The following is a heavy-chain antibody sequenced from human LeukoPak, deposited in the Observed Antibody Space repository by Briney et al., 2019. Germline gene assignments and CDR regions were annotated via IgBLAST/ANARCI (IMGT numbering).Heavy chain of an antibody. D-gene: IGHD5-12*01. J-gene: IGHJ4*02. CDR1: GFTFSSHW. V-gene: IGHV3-74*01. CDR3: AREDYSGYDFYDY. Sequence: PGGSLRLSCAASGFTFSSHWMHWVRQAPGKGLVWVSLINSDGSSRNYADSVKGRFTISRDNAKNTLYLQMNSLRVEDTAVYYCAREDYSGYDFYDYWGQGSLVTVSS. CDR2: INSDGSSR.